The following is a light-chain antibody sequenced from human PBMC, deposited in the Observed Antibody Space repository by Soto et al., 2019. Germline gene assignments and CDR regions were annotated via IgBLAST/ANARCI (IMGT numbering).Light chain of an antibody. J-gene: IGKJ1*01. CDR3: QQYNSYGT. V-gene: IGKV1-5*01. CDR2: DAS. Sequence: DIQMTQSPSTLSASVGDRVTITCRASQSISSWLAWYQQKPGKAPKLLIYDASSLESGVPSRFSGSGSGTEVTLTISSLQPDEFATDYCQQYNSYGTFGQGTKVEIK. CDR1: QSISSW.